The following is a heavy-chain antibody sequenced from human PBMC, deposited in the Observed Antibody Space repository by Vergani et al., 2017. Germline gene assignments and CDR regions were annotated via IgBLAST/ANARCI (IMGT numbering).Heavy chain of an antibody. Sequence: QVQLVQSGAKVKKPGASVKVSCKVSGYTLTELSMHWVRQAPGKGLEWMGGFDPEDGETIYAQKFQGRVTMTEDTSTDTAYMELSSLRSEDTAVYYCATRLYDSSGYYRAFDIWGQGTMGTVSS. CDR2: FDPEDGET. CDR3: ATRLYDSSGYYRAFDI. V-gene: IGHV1-24*01. CDR1: GYTLTELS. J-gene: IGHJ3*02. D-gene: IGHD3-22*01.